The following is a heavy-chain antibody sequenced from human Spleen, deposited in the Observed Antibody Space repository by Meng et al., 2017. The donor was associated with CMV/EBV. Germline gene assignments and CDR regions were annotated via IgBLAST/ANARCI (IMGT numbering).Heavy chain of an antibody. D-gene: IGHD1-1*01. CDR1: GGSLTDYY. CDR3: ARGRTDFDS. V-gene: IGHV4-34*01. CDR2: ISHSGST. Sequence: LSLPCAVYGGSLTDYYWSWIRQSPEKGLEWIGDISHSGSTNYVPSLKSRVTISVDTSNNQFSLRLTSVTAADTAVYYCARGRTDFDSWGQGSLVTVSS. J-gene: IGHJ4*02.